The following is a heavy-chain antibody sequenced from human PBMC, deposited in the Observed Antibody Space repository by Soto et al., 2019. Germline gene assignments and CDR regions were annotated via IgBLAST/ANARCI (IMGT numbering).Heavy chain of an antibody. V-gene: IGHV1-2*04. CDR3: ARDRGIFGVVIPYYYYGMDV. Sequence: SVKVSCKASGYTFTGYYMHWVRQAPGQGLEWMGWINPNSGGTNYAQKFQGWVTMTRDTSISAAYMELSRLRSDDTAVYYCARDRGIFGVVIPYYYYGMDVWGQGTTVTVSS. CDR2: INPNSGGT. J-gene: IGHJ6*02. D-gene: IGHD3-3*01. CDR1: GYTFTGYY.